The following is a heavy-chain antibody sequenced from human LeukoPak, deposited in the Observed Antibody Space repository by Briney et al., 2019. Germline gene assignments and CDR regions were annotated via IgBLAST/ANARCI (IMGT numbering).Heavy chain of an antibody. J-gene: IGHJ4*02. CDR2: ISSSGST. CDR1: GDSISSGAYY. D-gene: IGHD6-13*01. CDR3: ARDKSSSGGFDY. V-gene: IGHV4-61*02. Sequence: SQTLSPTCTVSGDSISSGAYYWSWIRQPAGTGLEWIGRISSSGSTNYNPSLKSRVTISVDTSKNQFSLKLSSVTAADTAVYYCARDKSSSGGFDYWGQGTLVSVSS.